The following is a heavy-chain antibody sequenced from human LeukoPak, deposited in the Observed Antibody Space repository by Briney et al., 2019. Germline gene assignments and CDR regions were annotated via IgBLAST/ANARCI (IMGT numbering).Heavy chain of an antibody. Sequence: GESLRLSCAASGFTFSGYEMNWVRQAPGKGLEWVSYISSSGSTIYYTDSVKGRFTISRDNSKNTLYLQMNSLRAEDSAVYYCAKYLTARGPPYALDVWGQGTTVTVSS. CDR1: GFTFSGYE. J-gene: IGHJ6*02. D-gene: IGHD1-14*01. CDR2: ISSSGSTI. V-gene: IGHV3-48*03. CDR3: AKYLTARGPPYALDV.